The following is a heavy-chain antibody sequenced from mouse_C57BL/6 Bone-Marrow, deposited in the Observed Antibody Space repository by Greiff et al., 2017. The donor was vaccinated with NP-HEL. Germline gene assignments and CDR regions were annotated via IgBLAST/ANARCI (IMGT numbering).Heavy chain of an antibody. J-gene: IGHJ1*03. CDR1: GYTFTSYW. CDR3: AAYGNYDFDV. D-gene: IGHD2-1*01. Sequence: VKLQQPGAELVRPGSSVKLSCKASGYTFTSYWMDWVKQRPGQGLEWIGNIYPSDSETHYNQKFKDKATLTVDKSSSTAYMQLSSLTSEDSAVYYCAAYGNYDFDVWGTGTTVTVSS. V-gene: IGHV1-61*01. CDR2: IYPSDSET.